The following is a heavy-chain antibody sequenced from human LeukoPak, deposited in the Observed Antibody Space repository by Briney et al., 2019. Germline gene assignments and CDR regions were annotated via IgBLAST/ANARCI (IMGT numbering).Heavy chain of an antibody. CDR3: ARGLRDILTGYTLDD. Sequence: SETLSLTCAVYGGSFSGYYWSWIRQPPGKGLEWIGEINHSGSTNYNPSLKSRVTISVDTSKNQFSLKLSSVTAADTAVYYCARGLRDILTGYTLDDWGQGTLVTVSS. CDR2: INHSGST. J-gene: IGHJ4*02. V-gene: IGHV4-34*01. D-gene: IGHD3-9*01. CDR1: GGSFSGYY.